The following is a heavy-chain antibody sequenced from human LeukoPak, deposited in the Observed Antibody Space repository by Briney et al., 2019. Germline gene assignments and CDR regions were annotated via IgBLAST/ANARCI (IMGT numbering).Heavy chain of an antibody. Sequence: SETLSLTCTVSGGSISSYYWSWIRQPPGKGLEWIGYIYYSGSTNYNPSLKSRVTISVDTSKNQFSLKLSSVTAADTAVYYCARGGLGYDSSGLYYFDYWGQGTLVTVSS. CDR1: GGSISSYY. CDR3: ARGGLGYDSSGLYYFDY. V-gene: IGHV4-59*12. J-gene: IGHJ4*02. D-gene: IGHD3-22*01. CDR2: IYYSGST.